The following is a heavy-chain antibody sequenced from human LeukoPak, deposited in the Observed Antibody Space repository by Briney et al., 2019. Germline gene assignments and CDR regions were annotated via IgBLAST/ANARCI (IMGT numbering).Heavy chain of an antibody. J-gene: IGHJ4*02. CDR1: GYTFTSYG. CDR2: IIPIFGTA. D-gene: IGHD2-21*02. Sequence: GASVKVSCKASGYTFTSYGISWVRQAPGQGLEWMGGIIPIFGTANYAQKFQGRVTITADESTSTAYMELSSLRSEDTAVYYCARGVPVVVTAVYFDYWGQGTLVTVSS. CDR3: ARGVPVVVTAVYFDY. V-gene: IGHV1-69*13.